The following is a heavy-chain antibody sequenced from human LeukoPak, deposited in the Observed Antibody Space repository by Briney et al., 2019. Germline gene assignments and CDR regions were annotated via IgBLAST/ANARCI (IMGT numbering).Heavy chain of an antibody. Sequence: GGSLRLSCAASGFTFSNFAMNWVRQAPGKGLEWVSSIRGNGASTYYAASVKGRFVISRDNSNNTLYLQMMGLRAEDTAVYYCVRDPKQGGTYWNYFDYWGQGALVTVSP. CDR2: IRGNGAST. CDR1: GFTFSNFA. J-gene: IGHJ4*02. V-gene: IGHV3-23*01. D-gene: IGHD1-26*01. CDR3: VRDPKQGGTYWNYFDY.